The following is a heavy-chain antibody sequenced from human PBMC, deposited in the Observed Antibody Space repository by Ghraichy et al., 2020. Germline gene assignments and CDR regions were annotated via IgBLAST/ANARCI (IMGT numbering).Heavy chain of an antibody. CDR1: GFTLSGYS. V-gene: IGHV3-48*02. D-gene: IGHD4-23*01. CDR3: ARASTVVRFFYYAGMDV. J-gene: IGHJ6*02. CDR2: ITSSGRTI. Sequence: GGSLRLSCVASGFTLSGYSMNWVRQAPGKGLEWISHITSSGRTISYAESVKGRFSISRDNAQNSLYLQMNSLRDDDTAVYFCARASTVVRFFYYAGMDVWGQGTTVTVSS.